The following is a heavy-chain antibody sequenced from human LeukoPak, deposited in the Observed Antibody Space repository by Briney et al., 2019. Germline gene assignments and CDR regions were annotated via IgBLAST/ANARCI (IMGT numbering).Heavy chain of an antibody. J-gene: IGHJ5*02. CDR3: AKAMYRGGAAAGSP. V-gene: IGHV3-23*01. Sequence: LPGGSLRLSCAASGFTFSSYAMSWVRQAPGKGLEWVSAISGSGGSTYYADSVKGRFTISRDNSKNTLYLQMNSLRAEDTAVYYCAKAMYRGGAAAGSPWGQGTLVTVSS. D-gene: IGHD6-13*01. CDR1: GFTFSSYA. CDR2: ISGSGGST.